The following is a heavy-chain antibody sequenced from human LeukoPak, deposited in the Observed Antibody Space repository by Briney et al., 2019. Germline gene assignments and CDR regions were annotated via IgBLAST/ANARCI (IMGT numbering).Heavy chain of an antibody. J-gene: IGHJ3*02. CDR2: IYYSGST. CDR1: GGSISSSSYY. D-gene: IGHD2-15*01. V-gene: IGHV4-39*01. CDR3: ARRVLGYCSGGSCRGAFDI. Sequence: SETLSLTCTVSGGSISSSSYYWGWIRQPPGKGLEWSGSIYYSGSTYYNPSLKSRVTISVDTSKNQFSLKLSSVTAADTAVYYCARRVLGYCSGGSCRGAFDIWGQGTMVTVSS.